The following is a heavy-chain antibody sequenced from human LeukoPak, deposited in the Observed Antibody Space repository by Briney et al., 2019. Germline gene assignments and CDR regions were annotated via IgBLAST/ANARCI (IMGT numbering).Heavy chain of an antibody. CDR1: GFTFSSYS. CDR3: ARARGYSYGYSDY. D-gene: IGHD5-18*01. J-gene: IGHJ4*02. Sequence: GGSLRLSCAASGFTFSSYSMNWVRQAPGQGLEWVSYISSSSSIMDYADSVEGRFTISRDNAKNTLYLQKNSLRAEDTAVYYCARARGYSYGYSDYWGQGTLVTVSS. V-gene: IGHV3-48*01. CDR2: ISSSSSIM.